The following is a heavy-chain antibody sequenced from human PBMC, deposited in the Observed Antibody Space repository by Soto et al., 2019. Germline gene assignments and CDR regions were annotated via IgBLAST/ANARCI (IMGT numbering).Heavy chain of an antibody. CDR2: ISYDGSNQ. V-gene: IGHV3-30*18. CDR1: GFTFNIYG. J-gene: IGHJ4*02. Sequence: GGSLRLSCAASGFTFNIYGMHWVRQAPDKGLEWVALISYDGSNQYYADSVKGRFTISRDNSKNTLFLQMNSLRADDTAVYYCAKDQASGQGSFDSWGQGALVTVSS. CDR3: AKDQASGQGSFDS.